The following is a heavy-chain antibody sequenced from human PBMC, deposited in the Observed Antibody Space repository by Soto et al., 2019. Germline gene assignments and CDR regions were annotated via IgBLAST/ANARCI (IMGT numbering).Heavy chain of an antibody. Sequence: SVKVSCKASGGTFSSYAISWVRQAPGQGLEWMGGIIPIFGTANYAQKFQGRVTITADESTSTAYMELSSLRSGDTAVYYCARQPHRITIFGVALDYWGQGTLVTVFS. CDR3: ARQPHRITIFGVALDY. D-gene: IGHD3-3*01. CDR1: GGTFSSYA. J-gene: IGHJ4*02. CDR2: IIPIFGTA. V-gene: IGHV1-69*13.